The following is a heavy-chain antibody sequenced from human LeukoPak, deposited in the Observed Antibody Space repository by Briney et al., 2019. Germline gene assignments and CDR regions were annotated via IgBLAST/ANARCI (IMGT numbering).Heavy chain of an antibody. J-gene: IGHJ2*01. D-gene: IGHD1-1*01. CDR1: GFTFSNHG. V-gene: IGHV3-23*01. CDR3: AKIGVSGSWFFDL. Sequence: QPGGSLRLSCAASGFTFSNHGMSWVRQAPGKGLEWVCSISANSFYTYYADSVKGRFTASRDNSKNTLYLQMSNMAAEDTAVYFCAKIGVSGSWFFDLWGRGTLLSVSS. CDR2: ISANSFYT.